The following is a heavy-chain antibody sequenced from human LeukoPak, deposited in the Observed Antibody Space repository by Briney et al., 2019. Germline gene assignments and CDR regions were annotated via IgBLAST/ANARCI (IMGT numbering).Heavy chain of an antibody. CDR2: LSYDESNN. J-gene: IGHJ4*02. CDR3: AKDPQEINYYDSSGLFDY. CDR1: GFTFETYG. D-gene: IGHD3-22*01. V-gene: IGHV3-30*18. Sequence: PGGSLRLSCAASGFTFETYGMHWVRQAPGKGLEWVATLSYDESNNYYADSVKGRFTISRDNSKNSFYLQMNNLRPEDTAVYYCAKDPQEINYYDSSGLFDYWGQGALVTVSS.